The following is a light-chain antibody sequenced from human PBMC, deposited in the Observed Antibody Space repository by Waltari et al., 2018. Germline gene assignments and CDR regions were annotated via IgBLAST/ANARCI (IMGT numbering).Light chain of an antibody. CDR2: EVS. CDR3: SSYTSSSTWV. J-gene: IGLJ3*02. CDR1: SSDVGSYNR. V-gene: IGLV2-18*02. Sequence: QSALTQPPSVSGSPGQSVTISCTGTSSDVGSYNRVSWYQQPPGTAPKLVIYEVSNRPSGVPDRFSGSKSGNTASLTISGLQAEDEADYYCSSYTSSSTWVFGGGTKRTVL.